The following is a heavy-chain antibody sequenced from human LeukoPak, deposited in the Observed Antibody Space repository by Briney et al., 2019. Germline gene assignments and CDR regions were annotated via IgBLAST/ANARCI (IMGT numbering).Heavy chain of an antibody. J-gene: IGHJ4*02. Sequence: ASVKVSCKASGYTFTSYDINWVRQATGQGLEWMGWMNPNSGNTDYAQKFQGRVTLTRNTSISTAYMELSNLRSEDTAVYYCAREGDCSSTSCLDYWGQGTLVTVSS. D-gene: IGHD2-2*01. CDR2: MNPNSGNT. CDR3: AREGDCSSTSCLDY. CDR1: GYTFTSYD. V-gene: IGHV1-8*03.